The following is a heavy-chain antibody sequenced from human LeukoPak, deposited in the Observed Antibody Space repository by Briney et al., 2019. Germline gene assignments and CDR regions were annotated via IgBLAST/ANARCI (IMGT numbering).Heavy chain of an antibody. D-gene: IGHD2-15*01. J-gene: IGHJ5*02. V-gene: IGHV3-48*03. CDR3: ASRPRIDNGAVFDA. Sequence: GGPLTLPCAASGYTFPDHEMNGVLHATERGMQWISYTTGSGLTTYYAASVKGRFTISRDNAKNSLYLQLNSLRGEDTAIYYCASRPRIDNGAVFDAWGEGNLVTVSS. CDR2: TTGSGLTT. CDR1: GYTFPDHE.